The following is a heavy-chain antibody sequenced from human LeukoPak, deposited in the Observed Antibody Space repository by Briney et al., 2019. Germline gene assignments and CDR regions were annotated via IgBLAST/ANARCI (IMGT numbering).Heavy chain of an antibody. D-gene: IGHD6-19*01. Sequence: GGSLRLCCAASGFSFSTYDMHCGRQAPGKGLDWVAAISYDSSDKLYADSVKGRFTISRDNSKNTLYLQMNSLRAEDTAVYYCAKDRVAVAGYDSGMDVWGQGTTVNVSS. CDR2: ISYDSSDK. CDR3: AKDRVAVAGYDSGMDV. J-gene: IGHJ6*01. CDR1: GFSFSTYD. V-gene: IGHV3-30*18.